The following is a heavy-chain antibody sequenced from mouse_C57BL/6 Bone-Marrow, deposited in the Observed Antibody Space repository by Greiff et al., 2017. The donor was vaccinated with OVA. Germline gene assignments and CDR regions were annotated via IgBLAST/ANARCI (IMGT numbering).Heavy chain of an antibody. J-gene: IGHJ3*01. D-gene: IGHD1-1*01. CDR3: ARAPYYYGSSYAWFAY. CDR1: GYAFSSSW. Sequence: QVQLQQSGPELVKPGASVKISCKASGYAFSSSWMNWVKQRPGKGLEWIGRIYPGDGDTNYNGKFKGKATLTADKSSSTAYMQLSSLTSEDSAVYFCARAPYYYGSSYAWFAYWGQGTLVTVSA. V-gene: IGHV1-82*01. CDR2: IYPGDGDT.